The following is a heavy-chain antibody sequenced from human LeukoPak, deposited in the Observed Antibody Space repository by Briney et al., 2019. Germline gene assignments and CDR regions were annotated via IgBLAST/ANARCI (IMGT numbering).Heavy chain of an antibody. V-gene: IGHV4-59*01. CDR3: ARGVLTGYYPIDY. D-gene: IGHD3-9*01. Sequence: SETLSLTCTVSGGSISGYYYTWIRQPPGKDLEWIGYVYYSGSTNYNPSLKSRVTISVDTSKNQFSLKLSSVTAADTAVYYCARGVLTGYYPIDYWGQGTLVTVSS. J-gene: IGHJ4*02. CDR1: GGSISGYY. CDR2: VYYSGST.